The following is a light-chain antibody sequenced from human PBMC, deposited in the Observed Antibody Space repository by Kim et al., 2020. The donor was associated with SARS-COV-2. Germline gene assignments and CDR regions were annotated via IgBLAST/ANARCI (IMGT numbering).Light chain of an antibody. CDR3: MQALQTPIT. J-gene: IGKJ5*01. Sequence: DIVMTQSPLSLPVTPGEPASIPCRSSQSLLHSNGYNYLDWYLQKPGQSPQLLIYLGSNRASGVPDRFSGSGSGTDFTLKISRVEAEDVGVYYCMQALQTPITFGQGTRLESK. CDR2: LGS. V-gene: IGKV2-28*01. CDR1: QSLLHSNGYNY.